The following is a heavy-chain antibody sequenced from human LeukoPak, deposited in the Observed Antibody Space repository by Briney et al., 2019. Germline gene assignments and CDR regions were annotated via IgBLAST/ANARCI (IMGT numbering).Heavy chain of an antibody. D-gene: IGHD4-17*01. J-gene: IGHJ6*02. Sequence: GRSLRLSCAASGFTFSSYGMHWVCQAPGKGLEWVAVISYDGSNKYYADSVKGRFTISRDNSKNTLYLQMNSLRAEDTAVYYCAKEDYGDYVGEHYYGMDVWGQGTTVTVSS. CDR1: GFTFSSYG. CDR3: AKEDYGDYVGEHYYGMDV. V-gene: IGHV3-30*18. CDR2: ISYDGSNK.